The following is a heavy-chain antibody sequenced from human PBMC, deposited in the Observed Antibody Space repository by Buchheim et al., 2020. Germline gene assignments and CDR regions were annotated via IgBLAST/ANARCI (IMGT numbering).Heavy chain of an antibody. V-gene: IGHV3-7*01. CDR1: KFTFSSYW. CDR2: LKDDGREQ. D-gene: IGHD3-10*01. CDR3: ARARRGGTGPDY. J-gene: IGHJ4*02. Sequence: EVQLVESGGGLVQPGGSLRLSCAASKFTFSSYWMSWVRQAPGKGLEWVATLKDDGREQYYVDSVKGRFTISRDNAKNSLFLQMNSLRVEDTAVYYCARARRGGTGPDYWGQGTL.